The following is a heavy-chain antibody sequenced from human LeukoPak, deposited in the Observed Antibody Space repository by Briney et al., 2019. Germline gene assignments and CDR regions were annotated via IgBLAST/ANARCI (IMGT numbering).Heavy chain of an antibody. CDR2: ISGSGCST. J-gene: IGHJ4*02. Sequence: GGSLRLSFAASGFTFSSYAMSGVRQATGKGRECVSAISGSGCSTYYADSVRARFTIYRDNSKNTLYLQMNSLRAEDTAVYYCATDGRGLPLPHFDYWGQGTLVTVSS. V-gene: IGHV3-23*01. CDR1: GFTFSSYA. CDR3: ATDGRGLPLPHFDY. D-gene: IGHD1-26*01.